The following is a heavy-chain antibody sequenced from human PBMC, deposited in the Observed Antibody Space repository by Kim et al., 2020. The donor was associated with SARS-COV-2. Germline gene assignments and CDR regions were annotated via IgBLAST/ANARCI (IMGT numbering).Heavy chain of an antibody. Sequence: GGSLRLSCAVSGFIFSDHYMDWVRQAPGKGLEWVARTRNNATSNTSEYAASVRVSFTIANDDSKQSLQIQRNSPKTEDTAEYYNTRIDEKSDGGHYFDL. CDR1: GFIFSDHY. CDR3: TRIDEKSDGGHYFDL. V-gene: IGHV3-72*01. D-gene: IGHD3-10*01. J-gene: IGHJ2*01. CDR2: TRNNATSNTS.